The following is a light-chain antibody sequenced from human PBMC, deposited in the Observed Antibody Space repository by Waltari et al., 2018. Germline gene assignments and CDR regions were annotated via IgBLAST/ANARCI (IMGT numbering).Light chain of an antibody. V-gene: IGKV1-5*03. CDR2: KAS. J-gene: IGKJ2*01. Sequence: DIQMTQSPSTLSASVGDRVTITCRASQRIGSWLAWYQQKPGKPPRLLIYKASSLESGVSSMFSGSGSGTEFTLTINSLQPDDFATYYCQQYDSYSVTFGQGTKLEIK. CDR3: QQYDSYSVT. CDR1: QRIGSW.